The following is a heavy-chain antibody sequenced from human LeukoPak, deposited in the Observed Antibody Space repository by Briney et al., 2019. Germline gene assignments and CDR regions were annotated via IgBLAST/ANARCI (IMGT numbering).Heavy chain of an antibody. Sequence: GSLRLSCAASGFTVSSNYMSWVRQAPGKGLEWVSVIYSGGSTYYADSVKGRFTISRDNSKNTLYLQMNSLRAEDTAVYYCAKSSYYDASGYYREYYFDSWGQGTLVTVSS. CDR3: AKSSYYDASGYYREYYFDS. CDR1: GFTVSSNY. CDR2: IYSGGST. V-gene: IGHV3-53*01. J-gene: IGHJ4*02. D-gene: IGHD3-22*01.